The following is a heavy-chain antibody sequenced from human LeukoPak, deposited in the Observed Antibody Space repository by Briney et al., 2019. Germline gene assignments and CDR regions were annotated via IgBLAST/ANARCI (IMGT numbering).Heavy chain of an antibody. J-gene: IGHJ4*02. CDR3: ARGLFDTASTGKQGLVY. Sequence: ASVKVSCKASGYTFTVYYMHWVRHAPGQGLEWMGWINPNSGVTNYAQKFQGRVTMARDTSISTAYMELSSLRSDDTAVYYCARGLFDTASTGKQGLVYWGQGTLVTVSS. CDR2: INPNSGVT. CDR1: GYTFTVYY. V-gene: IGHV1-2*02. D-gene: IGHD6-13*01.